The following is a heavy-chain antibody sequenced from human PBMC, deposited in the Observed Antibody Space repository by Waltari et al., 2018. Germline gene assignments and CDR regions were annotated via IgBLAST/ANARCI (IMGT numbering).Heavy chain of an antibody. Sequence: QVRLVESGGGVVQPGGSLRLSCTSSGLTFSRYGMHWVRQTPGKGLEWVAFIQYEGSEKSFTDFVKGRFTISRDNSKSTLYLQMNSLRPDDTAIYYCAKSRFSGSFHYFDYWGQGILVTVSS. CDR3: AKSRFSGSFHYFDY. J-gene: IGHJ4*02. CDR1: GLTFSRYG. CDR2: IQYEGSEK. D-gene: IGHD3-22*01. V-gene: IGHV3-30*02.